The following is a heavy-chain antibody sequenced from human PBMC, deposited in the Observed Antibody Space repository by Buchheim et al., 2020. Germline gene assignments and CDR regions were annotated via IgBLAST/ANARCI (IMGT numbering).Heavy chain of an antibody. Sequence: EVQLVESGGGLVKPGGSLRLSCAASGFIFSNYGMNWVRQAPGKGLEWISSITSSPYIYYADSVRGRFTISRDNAKNSLYLQMNSLRDDDTAVYYCARGVPRGYTYGHDYWGQGIL. V-gene: IGHV3-21*01. CDR3: ARGVPRGYTYGHDY. J-gene: IGHJ4*02. CDR1: GFIFSNYG. D-gene: IGHD5-18*01. CDR2: ITSSPYI.